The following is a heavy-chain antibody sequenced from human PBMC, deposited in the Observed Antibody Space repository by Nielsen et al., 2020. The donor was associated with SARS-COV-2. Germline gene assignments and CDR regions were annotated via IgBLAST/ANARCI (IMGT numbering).Heavy chain of an antibody. CDR3: VKDTYYYGSGSYSY. Sequence: GGSLRLSCAASGFTFSSYAMHWVRQAPGKGLEWVAVISYDGSNKYYADSVKGRFTISRDNSKNTLYLQMNSLRVEDTAVYYCVKDTYYYGSGSYSYWGQGTLVTVSS. V-gene: IGHV3-30*04. CDR2: ISYDGSNK. CDR1: GFTFSSYA. J-gene: IGHJ4*02. D-gene: IGHD3-10*01.